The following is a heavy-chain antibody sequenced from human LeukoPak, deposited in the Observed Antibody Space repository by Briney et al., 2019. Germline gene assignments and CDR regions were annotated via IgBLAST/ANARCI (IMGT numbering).Heavy chain of an antibody. CDR1: GGSISSYY. CDR2: IYKSGST. D-gene: IGHD3-10*01. V-gene: IGHV4-59*01. CDR3: ARDGFAAGSVFDY. J-gene: IGHJ4*02. Sequence: SETLSLTCTVSGGSISSYYWSWIRQSPGKGLEWIGSIYKSGSTNYNPSLKSRVTISMDVSKNQFSLKVNSVTAADTAMYYCARDGFAAGSVFDYWGQGTLVTVSS.